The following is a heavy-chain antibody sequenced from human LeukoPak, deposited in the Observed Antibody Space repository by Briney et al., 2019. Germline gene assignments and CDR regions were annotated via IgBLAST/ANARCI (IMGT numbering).Heavy chain of an antibody. D-gene: IGHD3-22*01. CDR1: GGSISSGSFY. J-gene: IGHJ4*02. V-gene: IGHV4-61*02. CDR3: ARGYDRNGYQSRGFDY. Sequence: PSQTLSLTCTVSGGSISSGSFYWSWIRQTAGKGLEWIGRIYPSGDSQYSPSFRGRATISLDTRNQFSLKLSSVTAADTAVYFCARGYDRNGYQSRGFDYWGQGALVNVSS. CDR2: IYPSGDS.